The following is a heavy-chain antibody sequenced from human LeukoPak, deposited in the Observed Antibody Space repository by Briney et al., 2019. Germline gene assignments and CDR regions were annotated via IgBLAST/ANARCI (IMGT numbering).Heavy chain of an antibody. CDR1: GFTFSSYS. Sequence: PGGSLRLSCAASGFTFSSYSMNWVRQAPGKGLEWVSYISSSSSTIYYADSVKGRFTISRDNAKNSLYLQMNSLRAEDTAVYYCASDPPTMLGMDVWGQGRTVTVSS. CDR2: ISSSSSTI. V-gene: IGHV3-48*01. J-gene: IGHJ6*02. CDR3: ASDPPTMLGMDV. D-gene: IGHD2-8*01.